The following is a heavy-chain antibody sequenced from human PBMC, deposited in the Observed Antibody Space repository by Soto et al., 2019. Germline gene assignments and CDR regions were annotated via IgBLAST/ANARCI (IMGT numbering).Heavy chain of an antibody. CDR1: GFTFSDHY. J-gene: IGHJ3*02. Sequence: GGSLRLSCAASGFTFSDHYMDWVRQAPGKGLEWVGRTRNKANSYTTEYAASVKGRFTISRDDSKNSLYLQMNSLKTEDTAVYYCARGELEIWGQGTMVTVSS. CDR2: TRNKANSYTT. V-gene: IGHV3-72*01. CDR3: ARGELEI. D-gene: IGHD1-26*01.